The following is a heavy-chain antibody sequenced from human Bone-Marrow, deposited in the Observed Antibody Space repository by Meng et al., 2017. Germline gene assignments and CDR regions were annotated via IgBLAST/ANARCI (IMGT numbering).Heavy chain of an antibody. Sequence: ASVKVSCKASGYSFTNYAIHWVRQAPGQRLEWLGWINAANGKIKYSQKFQGRLTITRDTSANTAYMELRSLTSDDPAVYYCARSTYDSSGLYPQYYFYYGLDFWAQGTRVTVS. CDR2: INAANGKI. D-gene: IGHD3-22*01. CDR1: GYSFTNYA. CDR3: ARSTYDSSGLYPQYYFYYGLDF. J-gene: IGHJ6*02. V-gene: IGHV1-3*01.